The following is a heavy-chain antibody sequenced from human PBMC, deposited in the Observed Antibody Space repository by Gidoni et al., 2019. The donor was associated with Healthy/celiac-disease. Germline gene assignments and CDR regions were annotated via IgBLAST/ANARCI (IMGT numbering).Heavy chain of an antibody. D-gene: IGHD4-17*01. CDR3: ARGFENYGDYEGDY. CDR2: IWYDGSNK. CDR1: GFTFSSYG. Sequence: QVQLVESGGGVVQPGRSLRLSCAASGFTFSSYGMHWVRQAPGKGLEWVAVIWYDGSNKYYADSVKGRFTISRDNSKNTLYLQMNSLRAEDTAVYYCARGFENYGDYEGDYWGQGTLVTVSS. V-gene: IGHV3-33*01. J-gene: IGHJ4*02.